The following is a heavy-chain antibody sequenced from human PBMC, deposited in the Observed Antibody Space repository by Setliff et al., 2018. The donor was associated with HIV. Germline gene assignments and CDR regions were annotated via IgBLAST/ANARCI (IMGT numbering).Heavy chain of an antibody. J-gene: IGHJ4*02. D-gene: IGHD1-26*01. CDR2: IYYSGNT. V-gene: IGHV4-59*11. Sequence: SETLSLTCTVSGGSISSHYWSWIRQPPGKGLEWIGSIYYSGNTIYNPSLKSRVTISVDTSKNQFSLKLSSVTAADTAMYFCARGQDGHSVLFDYWGQGMLVTVSS. CDR3: ARGQDGHSVLFDY. CDR1: GGSISSHY.